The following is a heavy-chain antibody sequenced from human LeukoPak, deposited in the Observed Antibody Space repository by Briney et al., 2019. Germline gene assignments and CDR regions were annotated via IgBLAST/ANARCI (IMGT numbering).Heavy chain of an antibody. CDR3: TRDYYDSRGYYYLPDY. J-gene: IGHJ4*02. CDR2: ISYDGRKM. V-gene: IGHV3-30*03. D-gene: IGHD3-22*01. CDR1: GFTFSDYG. Sequence: GVTLRLSCVASGFTFSDYGIHWLRQAPGKGLEWVAVISYDGRKMKYADSVKGRFTISRDNSKDTLSLHINTLRTEDTAVYYCTRDYYDSRGYYYLPDYWGQGTLVTVSS.